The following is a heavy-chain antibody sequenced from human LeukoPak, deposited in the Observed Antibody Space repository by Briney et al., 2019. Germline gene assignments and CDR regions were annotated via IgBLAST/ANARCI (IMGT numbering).Heavy chain of an antibody. CDR1: GFTFSTYG. CDR3: AKPRRGGGTYWDWFDP. D-gene: IGHD1-26*01. CDR2: ILYDGSDK. Sequence: PGSSLRLPCAASGFTFSTYGTHWVRQARGKGLEWVAAILYDGSDKYYADSVKGRFTISRDNSKNTLYLQMNSLRPEDTAVYYCAKPRRGGGTYWDWFDPWGQGTLVTVSS. J-gene: IGHJ5*02. V-gene: IGHV3-30*18.